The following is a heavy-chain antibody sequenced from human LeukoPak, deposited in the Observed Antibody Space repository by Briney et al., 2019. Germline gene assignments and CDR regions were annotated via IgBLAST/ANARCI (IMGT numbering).Heavy chain of an antibody. CDR3: ARVSGVGLYGSGSYSPSPFDY. V-gene: IGHV1-46*01. J-gene: IGHJ4*02. CDR2: ANPSVGST. CDR1: GYTFTSYY. D-gene: IGHD3-10*01. Sequence: ASVKVSCKASGYTFTSYYIHWVRRAPGQGLEWMGVANPSVGSTTYAQKFQGRVTMTRDTSTSTVYMEMSTLGSEDTAVYYCARVSGVGLYGSGSYSPSPFDYWGRGTLVTVSS.